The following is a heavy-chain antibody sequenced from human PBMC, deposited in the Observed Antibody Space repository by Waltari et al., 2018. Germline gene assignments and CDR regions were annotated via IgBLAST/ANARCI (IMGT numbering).Heavy chain of an antibody. CDR1: GYSLYHFW. V-gene: IGHV5-51*01. CDR2: IYPGDSET. J-gene: IGHJ4*02. Sequence: EVELVQSGAEVKKPGESLKISCKGSGYSLYHFWIGWVRQKPGRGLEWLGIIYPGDSETRYSPSFLGQVTMSADKSISTVYLQRTSLQTSDTAIYYCARHVKGGGGGGYIEYWGQGTRVTVSS. CDR3: ARHVKGGGGGGYIEY. D-gene: IGHD2-15*01.